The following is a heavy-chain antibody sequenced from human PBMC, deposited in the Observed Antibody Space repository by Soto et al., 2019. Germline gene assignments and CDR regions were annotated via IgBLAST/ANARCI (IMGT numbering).Heavy chain of an antibody. D-gene: IGHD3-16*01. CDR2: ISGSGGST. CDR3: GKNLGGGGGWSPPPSVDY. J-gene: IGHJ4*02. V-gene: IGHV3-23*01. CDR1: GFTFSSYA. Sequence: EVQLLESGGGLVQPGGSLRLSCAASGFTFSSYAMSWVRQAPGKGLEWVSAISGSGGSTYYADSVKGRFTISRDNSKKPLVLQMKGLEAEERAVYSCGKNLGGGGGWSPPPSVDYWGQGTLVTVSS.